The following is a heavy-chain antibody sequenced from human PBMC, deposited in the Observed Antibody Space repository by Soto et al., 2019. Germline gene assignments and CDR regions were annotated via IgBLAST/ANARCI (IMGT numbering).Heavy chain of an antibody. CDR2: IYPGDSDT. D-gene: IGHD3-22*01. CDR3: ATLXGPYYYDSSGYYGNFDY. V-gene: IGHV5-51*01. CDR1: GYSFTNYW. J-gene: IGHJ4*02. Sequence: GESLKISCKGSGYSFTNYWIGWVRQMPGKGLEWMGIIYPGDSDTRYSPSFQGQVTISADKSISTAYLQWSSLKASDTAMYYCATLXGPYYYDSSGYYGNFDYWGQGTLVTVSS.